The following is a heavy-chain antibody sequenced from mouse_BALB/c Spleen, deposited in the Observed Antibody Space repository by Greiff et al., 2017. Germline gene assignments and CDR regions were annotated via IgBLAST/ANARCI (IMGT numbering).Heavy chain of an antibody. CDR2: ILPGSGST. CDR1: GYTFSSYW. Sequence: VQLQQSGAELMKPGASVKISCKATGYTFSSYWIEWVKQRPGHGLEWIGEILPGSGSTNYNEKFKGKATFTADTSSNTAYMQLSSLTSEDSAVFYCARGGGSPYAMDYWGQGTSVTVSS. V-gene: IGHV1-9*01. CDR3: ARGGGSPYAMDY. J-gene: IGHJ4*01.